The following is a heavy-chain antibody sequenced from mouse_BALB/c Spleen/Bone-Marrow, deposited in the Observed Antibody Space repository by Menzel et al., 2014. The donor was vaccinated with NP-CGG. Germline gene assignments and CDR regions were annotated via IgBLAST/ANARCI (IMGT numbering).Heavy chain of an antibody. J-gene: IGHJ2*01. D-gene: IGHD1-1*01. CDR2: ISSGGSYT. Sequence: EVKLVESGGDLVKPGGSLKLSCAASGFTFSSYGMSWVRQTPDKRLEWVATISSGGSYTYYPDSVKGRFTISRDNAKNTLYLQMSSLKSVDTAMYYCARPTTVVATGGSFDYWGQGTTLTISS. CDR3: ARPTTVVATGGSFDY. CDR1: GFTFSSYG. V-gene: IGHV5-6*01.